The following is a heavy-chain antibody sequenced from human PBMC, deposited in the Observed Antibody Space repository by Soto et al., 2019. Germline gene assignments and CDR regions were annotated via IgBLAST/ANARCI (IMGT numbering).Heavy chain of an antibody. CDR1: SFSLSSYA. V-gene: IGHV3-23*01. CDR2: ITGSGDTT. J-gene: IGHJ5*02. Sequence: PGGSLRLSCAASSFSLSSYAMTWVRQAPGKGLEWVPTITGSGDTTYYADSVKGRFTISRDNSNNTLYLQMNSLRVEDTAIYYCAKQISPPWFDPWGQGTLVTVSS. CDR3: AKQISPPWFDP.